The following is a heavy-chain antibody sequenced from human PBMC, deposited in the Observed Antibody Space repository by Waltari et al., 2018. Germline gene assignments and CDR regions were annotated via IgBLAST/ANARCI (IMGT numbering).Heavy chain of an antibody. Sequence: QVQLVQSGAEVKKPGASMKVSCKASGYTFSSYDINWVRQATGQGLEWMGWRNPNSGNTGYAQKFQGRVTMTRNTSISTAYMELSSLRSEDTAVYYCARGRRGYYYYGMDVWGRGTLVTVSS. CDR1: GYTFSSYD. J-gene: IGHJ6*02. CDR2: RNPNSGNT. CDR3: ARGRRGYYYYGMDV. V-gene: IGHV1-8*01.